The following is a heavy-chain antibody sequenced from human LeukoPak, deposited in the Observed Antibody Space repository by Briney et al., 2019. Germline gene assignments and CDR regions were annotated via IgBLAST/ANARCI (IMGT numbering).Heavy chain of an antibody. Sequence: GGSLRLSCTASGFTFSSYAMSWVRQAPGKGLEWVSSIRGSGGGTYYAGSVKGRFTISRDNSKNTLYLQMNSLRAEDTAVYYCAKDRYKSMVRGIDYWGQGTLVTVSS. J-gene: IGHJ4*02. V-gene: IGHV3-23*01. D-gene: IGHD3-10*01. CDR2: IRGSGGGT. CDR1: GFTFSSYA. CDR3: AKDRYKSMVRGIDY.